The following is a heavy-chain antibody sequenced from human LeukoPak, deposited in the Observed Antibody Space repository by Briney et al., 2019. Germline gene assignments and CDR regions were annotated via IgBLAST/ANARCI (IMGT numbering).Heavy chain of an antibody. V-gene: IGHV4-4*02. D-gene: IGHD3-10*01. CDR2: IYHSGST. J-gene: IGHJ4*02. CDR1: GGSISSSNW. Sequence: PSETLSLTCAVSGGSISSSNWWSWVRQPPGKGLEWIGEIYHSGSTNYNPSLKSRVTITVDKSKNQFSLKLSSVTAADTAVYYCARLYYYGSGSYYDDYWGQGTLVTVSS. CDR3: ARLYYYGSGSYYDDY.